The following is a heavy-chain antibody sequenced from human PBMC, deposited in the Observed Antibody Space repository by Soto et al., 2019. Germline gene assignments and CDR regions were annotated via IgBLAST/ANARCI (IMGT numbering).Heavy chain of an antibody. CDR2: IYHSGST. D-gene: IGHD3-10*01. Sequence: SETLSLTCAVSGGSISSSNWWSWVRQPPGKGLEWIGEIYHSGSTNYNPSLKSRVTISVDKSKNQFSLKLGSVTAADTAVYYCARAHLAHGSGRSWGDPWGQGALVTVS. CDR1: GGSISSSNW. CDR3: ARAHLAHGSGRSWGDP. V-gene: IGHV4-4*02. J-gene: IGHJ5*02.